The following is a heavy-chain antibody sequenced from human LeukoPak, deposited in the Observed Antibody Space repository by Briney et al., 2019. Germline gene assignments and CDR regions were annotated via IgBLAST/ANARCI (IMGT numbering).Heavy chain of an antibody. J-gene: IGHJ6*02. Sequence: ASVKVSCKASGGTFSSYAISWVRQAPGQGLEWMGWISAYNGNTNYAQKLQGRVTMTTDTSTSTAYMELRSLRSDDTAVYYCARGPPTVTYYYYGMDVWGQGTTVTVSS. CDR3: ARGPPTVTYYYYGMDV. D-gene: IGHD4-17*01. V-gene: IGHV1-18*01. CDR1: GGTFSSYA. CDR2: ISAYNGNT.